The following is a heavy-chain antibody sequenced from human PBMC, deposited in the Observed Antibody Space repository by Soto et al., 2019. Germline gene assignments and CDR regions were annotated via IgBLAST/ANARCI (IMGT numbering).Heavy chain of an antibody. V-gene: IGHV3-11*01. CDR3: AREYYDFWSGYHHDAFDI. CDR2: ISSSGSTI. CDR1: GFTFSDYY. J-gene: IGHJ3*02. Sequence: GGSLRLSCAASGFTFSDYYMSWIRQAPGKGLEWVSYISSSGSTIYYADSVKGRFTISRDNAKNSLYLQMNSLRAEDTAVYYCAREYYDFWSGYHHDAFDIWGQGTMVTVSS. D-gene: IGHD3-3*01.